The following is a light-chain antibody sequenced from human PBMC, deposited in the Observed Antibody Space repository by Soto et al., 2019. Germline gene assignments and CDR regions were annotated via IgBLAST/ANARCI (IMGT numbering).Light chain of an antibody. CDR3: QQYGSSPPTT. CDR2: GAC. Sequence: IMLTHSPATLFLTTGESTTVSCGASLSVCSYLAWYQQKPGKAPRLLIYGACTRASGVPDRFSGSGSGKDFTLTICRLEPEDVAVYYCQQYGSSPPTTFGQGTKVDI. V-gene: IGKV3-20*01. J-gene: IGKJ1*01. CDR1: LSVCSY.